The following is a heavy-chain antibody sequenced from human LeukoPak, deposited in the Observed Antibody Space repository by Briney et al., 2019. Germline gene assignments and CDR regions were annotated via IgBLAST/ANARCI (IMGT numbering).Heavy chain of an antibody. CDR1: GFTVSSNY. CDR2: IYSGGST. D-gene: IGHD5-18*01. V-gene: IGHV3-53*01. J-gene: IGHJ4*02. Sequence: QPGGSLRLSCAASGFTVSSNYMSWVRQAPGKGLERVSVIYSGGSTYYADSVKGRFTISRDNSKKTLYLQMNRLRAEDTAVYYCARDLGYSYGYFDYWGQGTLVTVS. CDR3: ARDLGYSYGYFDY.